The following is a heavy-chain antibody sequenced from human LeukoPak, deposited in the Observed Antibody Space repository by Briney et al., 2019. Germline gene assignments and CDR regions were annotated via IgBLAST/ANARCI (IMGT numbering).Heavy chain of an antibody. V-gene: IGHV4-4*07. Sequence: PSETLSLTCTVSGGSISSYYWSWIRQPAGKGLEWIGRIYTSGSTNYNPSLKSRVTMSVDTSKNQFSLKLSSVTAADTAVYYCARHVFARGSGSYYTFDYWGQGTLVTVSS. D-gene: IGHD3-10*01. CDR1: GGSISSYY. CDR3: ARHVFARGSGSYYTFDY. J-gene: IGHJ4*02. CDR2: IYTSGST.